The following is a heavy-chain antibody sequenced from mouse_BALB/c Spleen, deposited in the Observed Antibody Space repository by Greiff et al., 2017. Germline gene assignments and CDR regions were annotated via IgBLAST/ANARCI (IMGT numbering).Heavy chain of an antibody. CDR2: ISSGGSYT. V-gene: IGHV5-6*01. CDR3: ARRGYYGYFDY. CDR1: GFTFSSYG. D-gene: IGHD1-1*01. J-gene: IGHJ2*01. Sequence: EVQLVESGGDLVKPGGSLKLSCAASGFTFSSYGMSWVRQTPDKRLEWVATISSGGSYTYYPDSVKGRFTISRDNAKNTLYLQMSSLKSEDTAMYYCARRGYYGYFDYWGQGTTLTVSS.